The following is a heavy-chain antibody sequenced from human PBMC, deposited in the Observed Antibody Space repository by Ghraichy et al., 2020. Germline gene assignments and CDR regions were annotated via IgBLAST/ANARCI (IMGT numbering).Heavy chain of an antibody. CDR1: GFTFSSYA. D-gene: IGHD1-26*01. Sequence: GGSLRLSCAASGFTFSSYAMSWVRQAPGKGLEWVSAISSSGGSTYYADSVKGRFTISRDNSKNTLYLQMNSLRAEDTAVYYCAKGGQNTGSSRGAFDIWGQGTMVIVSS. CDR3: AKGGQNTGSSRGAFDI. CDR2: ISSSGGST. J-gene: IGHJ3*02. V-gene: IGHV3-23*01.